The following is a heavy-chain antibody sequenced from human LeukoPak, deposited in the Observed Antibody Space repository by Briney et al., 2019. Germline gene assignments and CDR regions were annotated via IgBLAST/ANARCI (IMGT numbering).Heavy chain of an antibody. CDR3: ATAYSSRHSGAFDI. CDR2: IIPIFGTA. Sequence: ASVKVSCKASGGTFISYAISWVRQAPGQGLEWMGGIIPIFGTANYAQKFQGRVTMTEDTSTDTAYMELSSLRSEDTAVYYCATAYSSRHSGAFDIWGQGTMVTVSS. D-gene: IGHD6-13*01. CDR1: GGTFISYA. J-gene: IGHJ3*02. V-gene: IGHV1-69*06.